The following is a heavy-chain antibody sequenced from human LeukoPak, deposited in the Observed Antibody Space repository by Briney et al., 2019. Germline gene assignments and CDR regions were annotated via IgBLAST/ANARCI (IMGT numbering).Heavy chain of an antibody. Sequence: PGGSLRLSCATSGFTFSPYSMNWVRQAPGKGLEWVSYISSSGRTIYYADSVKGRFTMSRDNAKNSLYLQMNSLRAEDTAVYYCARGDIVVVPAAQFDYWGQGTLVTVSS. CDR1: GFTFSPYS. J-gene: IGHJ4*02. V-gene: IGHV3-48*01. CDR3: ARGDIVVVPAAQFDY. D-gene: IGHD2-2*01. CDR2: ISSSGRTI.